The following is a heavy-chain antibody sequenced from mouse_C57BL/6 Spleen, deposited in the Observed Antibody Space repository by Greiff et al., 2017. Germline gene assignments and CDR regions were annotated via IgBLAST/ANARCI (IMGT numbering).Heavy chain of an antibody. J-gene: IGHJ4*01. CDR3: AEGSNYDAMDY. CDR2: IDPANGNT. CDR1: GFNFKNTY. Sequence: VQLKQSVAELVRPGASVKLSCTASGFNFKNTYMHWVKQRPEQGLEWIGRIDPANGNTKYTPKFPGKATITADTSSNTAYLQLSSLTSEDTAIYYCAEGSNYDAMDYWGQGTSVTVSS. D-gene: IGHD2-5*01. V-gene: IGHV14-3*01.